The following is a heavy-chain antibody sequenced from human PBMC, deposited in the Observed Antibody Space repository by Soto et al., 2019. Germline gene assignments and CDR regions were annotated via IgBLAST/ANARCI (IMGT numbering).Heavy chain of an antibody. J-gene: IGHJ6*02. CDR2: ISGSGIST. CDR3: VKPPVITASYYYYDMDV. V-gene: IGHV3-23*01. CDR1: GFTFSTYP. D-gene: IGHD4-4*01. Sequence: GGSLRLSCAASGFTFSTYPMSWVREAPGKGLEWVSGISGSGISTYYTDSVKGRFTISSDNSKNTVFLQMNSLRDEDTAVYYCVKPPVITASYYYYDMDVWGQGTTVTVSS.